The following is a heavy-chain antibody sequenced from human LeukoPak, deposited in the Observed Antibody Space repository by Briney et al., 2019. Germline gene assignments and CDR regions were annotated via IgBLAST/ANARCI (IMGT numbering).Heavy chain of an antibody. CDR2: IYYSGST. Sequence: SETLSLTCTVSGGSISSYYWSWIRQPPGKGLGWIGYIYYSGSTNYNPSLKSRVTISVDTSKNQFSLKLSAVTAADTAVYYCARHGYYYYYVDVWGKGTTVTVSS. CDR1: GGSISSYY. V-gene: IGHV4-59*08. CDR3: ARHGYYYYYVDV. J-gene: IGHJ6*03.